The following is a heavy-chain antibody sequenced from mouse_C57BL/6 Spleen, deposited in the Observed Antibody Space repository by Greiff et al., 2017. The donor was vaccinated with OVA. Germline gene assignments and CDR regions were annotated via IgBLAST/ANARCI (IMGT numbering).Heavy chain of an antibody. CDR2: IYPGSGST. CDR1: GYTFTSYW. J-gene: IGHJ2*01. Sequence: QVQLKQPGAELVKPGASVKMSCKASGYTFTSYWITWVKQRPGQGLEWIGDIYPGSGSTNYNEKFKSKATLTVDTSSSTAYMQLSSLTSEDSAVYYCARHYGSSYYFDYWGQGTTLTVSS. D-gene: IGHD1-1*01. V-gene: IGHV1-55*01. CDR3: ARHYGSSYYFDY.